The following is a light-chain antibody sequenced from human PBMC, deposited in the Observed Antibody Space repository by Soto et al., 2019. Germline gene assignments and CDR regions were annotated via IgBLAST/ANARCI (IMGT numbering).Light chain of an antibody. CDR2: DVS. CDR1: SSDVGGYNY. J-gene: IGLJ1*01. CDR3: SLYTTSNTRQIV. Sequence: QSALTQPASVSGSPGQSITISCTGTSSDVGGYNYVSWYQQHTGKSPKFMIYDVSNRPSGVSTRFSGSTSGNTAALTISGLQAEDEADSYCSLYTTSNTRQIVFGTGTKLTVL. V-gene: IGLV2-14*01.